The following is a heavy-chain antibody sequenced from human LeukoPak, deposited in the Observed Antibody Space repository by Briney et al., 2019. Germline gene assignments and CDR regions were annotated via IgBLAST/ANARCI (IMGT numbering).Heavy chain of an antibody. CDR3: AKDEVGAKPKGAFDI. CDR1: GFTFGSYG. J-gene: IGHJ3*02. V-gene: IGHV3-30*18. D-gene: IGHD1-26*01. Sequence: GGSLRLSCAASGFTFGSYGMHWVRQAPGKGLEWVAVISYDGSNKYYADSVKGRFTISRDNPKNTLYLQMNSLRAEDTAVYYCAKDEVGAKPKGAFDIWGQGTMVTVSS. CDR2: ISYDGSNK.